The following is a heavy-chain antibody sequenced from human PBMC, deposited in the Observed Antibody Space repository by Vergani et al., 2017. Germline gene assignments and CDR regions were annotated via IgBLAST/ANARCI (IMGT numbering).Heavy chain of an antibody. D-gene: IGHD7-27*01. CDR1: GFTFSSYD. J-gene: IGHJ6*02. Sequence: EVQLVESGGGLVQPGGSLRLSCAASGFTFSSYDMHWVRQATGKGLEWVSAIGTAGDPYYPGSVKGRFTISRENAKNSLYLQMNSLRAGDTAVYYCARGLXYWGSRAGWGDYYYGMDVWGQGTTVTVSS. CDR3: ARGLXYWGSRAGWGDYYYGMDV. CDR2: IGTAGDP. V-gene: IGHV3-13*05.